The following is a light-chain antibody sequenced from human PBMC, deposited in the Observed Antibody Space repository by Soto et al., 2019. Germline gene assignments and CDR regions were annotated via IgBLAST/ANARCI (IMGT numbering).Light chain of an antibody. Sequence: DIQMTQSPSTLSASVGDRVTITCRASQSISNWLAWYQQKPGKAPKLLMYKASSLESGVPSRFSGSGSGTEFTLTLSSLQPDDSATYYCQQYNGYSRTFGQGTQVEI. CDR1: QSISNW. CDR3: QQYNGYSRT. V-gene: IGKV1-5*03. CDR2: KAS. J-gene: IGKJ1*01.